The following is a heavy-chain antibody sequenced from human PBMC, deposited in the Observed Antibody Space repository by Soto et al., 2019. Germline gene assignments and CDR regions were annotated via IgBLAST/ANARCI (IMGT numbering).Heavy chain of an antibody. CDR2: IIPIFGTA. CDR3: ATSLDDSSRYYDYYYYGMDV. V-gene: IGHV1-69*01. J-gene: IGHJ6*02. D-gene: IGHD3-22*01. CDR1: GGTFSSYA. Sequence: QVQLVQSGAEVKKPGSSVKVSCKASGGTFSSYAISWVRQAPGQGLEWMGGIIPIFGTANYAQKFQGRVTITADESTSTAYMELSSLRSEDTAVYYCATSLDDSSRYYDYYYYGMDVWGQGTTVTVSS.